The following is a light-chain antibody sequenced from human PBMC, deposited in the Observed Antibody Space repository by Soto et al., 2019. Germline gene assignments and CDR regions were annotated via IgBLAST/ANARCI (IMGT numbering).Light chain of an antibody. CDR1: QSVSSY. Sequence: EIVLTQSPATLSLSPGERATLSCRASQSVSSYFAWYRRQHGQAPSLLIYDASHSATGIPARFSGSRCVTDFTLPISGLEPEDFGVYYCQQRCIWPLFTFGPGTKVDIK. V-gene: IGKV3-11*01. J-gene: IGKJ3*01. CDR3: QQRCIWPLFT. CDR2: DAS.